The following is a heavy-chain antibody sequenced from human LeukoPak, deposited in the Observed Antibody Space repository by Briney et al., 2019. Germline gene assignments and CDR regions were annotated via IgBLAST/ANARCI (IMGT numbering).Heavy chain of an antibody. CDR3: ARDSRGSGWGDN. CDR2: ISYDGSNK. J-gene: IGHJ4*02. Sequence: GGSLRLSCAASGFTFSSYAMHWVRQAPGKGLEWVAVISYDGSNKYYADSVKGRFTISRDNSKNTLYLQMNSLRAEDTAVYYCARDSRGSGWGDNWGQGTLVTVSS. V-gene: IGHV3-30*04. D-gene: IGHD6-19*01. CDR1: GFTFSSYA.